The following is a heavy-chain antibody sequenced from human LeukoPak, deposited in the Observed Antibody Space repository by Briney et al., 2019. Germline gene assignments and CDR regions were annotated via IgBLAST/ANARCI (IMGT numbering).Heavy chain of an antibody. V-gene: IGHV3-23*01. CDR3: TKRVKYGGTWDHFAD. D-gene: IGHD1-26*01. CDR1: GFTFDNYR. CDR2: VNADGGNT. Sequence: GGSLRLSCAASGFTFDNYRMSWVRQAPGKGLEWVSTVNADGGNTYYADSVKGRFTISRDNSKSTLILQMNSLRGEDTALYYCTKRVKYGGTWDHFADWGQGTLVTVSS. J-gene: IGHJ4*02.